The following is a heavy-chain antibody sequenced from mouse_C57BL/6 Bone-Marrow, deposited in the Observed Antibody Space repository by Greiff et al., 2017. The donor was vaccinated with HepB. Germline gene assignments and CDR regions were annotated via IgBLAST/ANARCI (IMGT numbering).Heavy chain of an antibody. Sequence: QVQLQQPGAELVKPGASVKLSCKASGYTFTSYWMHWVKQRPGQGLEWIGMIHPNSGSTNYNEKFKSKATLTVDKSSSTAYMQLSSLTSEDSAVYYCARPANCDNYFDYWGQGTTLTVSS. D-gene: IGHD4-1*01. CDR2: IHPNSGST. CDR3: ARPANCDNYFDY. V-gene: IGHV1-64*01. J-gene: IGHJ2*01. CDR1: GYTFTSYW.